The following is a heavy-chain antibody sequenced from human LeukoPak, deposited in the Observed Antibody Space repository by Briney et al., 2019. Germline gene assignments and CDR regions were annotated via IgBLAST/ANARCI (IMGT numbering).Heavy chain of an antibody. V-gene: IGHV3-66*04. CDR1: GFTFSSCA. Sequence: PGGSLRLSCAASGFTFSSCALSWVRQAPGKGLEWVSVIYSGGSTYYADSVKGRFTISRDNSKNTLYLQMNSLRAEDTAVYYCARRLYDSSGYYQDYWGQGTLVTVSS. J-gene: IGHJ4*02. D-gene: IGHD3-22*01. CDR2: IYSGGST. CDR3: ARRLYDSSGYYQDY.